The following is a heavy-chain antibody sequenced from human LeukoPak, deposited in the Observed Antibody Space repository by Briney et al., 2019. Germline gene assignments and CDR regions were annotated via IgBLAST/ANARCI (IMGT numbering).Heavy chain of an antibody. D-gene: IGHD3-22*01. V-gene: IGHV5-51*01. CDR2: IYPGDSDT. CDR1: GDSFTSYW. Sequence: GESLKISCKGSGDSFTSYWIGWVRQMPGKGLEWMGIIYPGDSDTRYSPSFQGQVTISADKSISTAYLQWSSLKASDTAMYYCARRQYYYDSSGSSPPGAFDIWGQGTMVTVSS. CDR3: ARRQYYYDSSGSSPPGAFDI. J-gene: IGHJ3*02.